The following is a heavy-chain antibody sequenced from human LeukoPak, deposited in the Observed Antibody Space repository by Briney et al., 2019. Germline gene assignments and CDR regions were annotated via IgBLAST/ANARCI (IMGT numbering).Heavy chain of an antibody. CDR2: ISGVGGRT. D-gene: IGHD6-13*01. V-gene: IGHV3-23*01. CDR1: GFTFRSYG. J-gene: IGHJ4*02. CDR3: ARGSWLDY. Sequence: GGSLRLSCAASGFTFRSYGMSWVRQAPGKGLEWVSTISGVGGRTYYADSVKGRFTIPRDNAKNTLYLQMNSLRAEDTAVYYCARGSWLDYWGQGTLVTVSS.